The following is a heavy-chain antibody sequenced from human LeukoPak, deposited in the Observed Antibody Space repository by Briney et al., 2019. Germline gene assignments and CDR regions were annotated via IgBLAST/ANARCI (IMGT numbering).Heavy chain of an antibody. V-gene: IGHV3-74*01. J-gene: IGHJ1*01. D-gene: IGHD3-10*01. CDR1: GFTFSMYW. CDR2: IKSDGST. CDR3: TRAPSEIGSYYPEYFRH. Sequence: GGSLRLSCAASGFTFSMYWMHWVRHAPGKGLVWVSRIKSDGSTNYADSVKGRFTISRDNAKNTVSLQMNSLRPEDTGVYYCTRAPSEIGSYYPEYFRHWGQGTLVTVSS.